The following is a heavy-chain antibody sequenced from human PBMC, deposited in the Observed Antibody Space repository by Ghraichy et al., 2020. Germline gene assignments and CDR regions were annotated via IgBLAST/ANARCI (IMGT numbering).Heavy chain of an antibody. D-gene: IGHD3-22*01. CDR2: ISSSSSYI. CDR1: GFTFSSYS. CDR3: ARVGRDSSGYPVGAFDI. V-gene: IGHV3-21*01. J-gene: IGHJ3*02. Sequence: GGSLRLSCAASGFTFSSYSMNWVRQAPGKGLEWVSSISSSSSYIYYADSVKGRFTISRDNAKNSLYLQMNSLRAEDTAVYYCARVGRDSSGYPVGAFDIWGQGTMVTVSS.